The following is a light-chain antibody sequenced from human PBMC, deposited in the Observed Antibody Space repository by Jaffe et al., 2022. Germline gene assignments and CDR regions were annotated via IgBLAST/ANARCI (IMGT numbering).Light chain of an antibody. J-gene: IGKJ2*01. CDR2: QAS. CDR3: QQCNAYPYT. Sequence: DIQMTQSPSTLYASVGDRVTITCRASQSIGSWLAWYQQKPGKAPKLLIYQASSLVSGVPSSFSGSGSGTEFTLTISSLQPDDFATYYCQQCNAYPYTFGQGTKLEIK. V-gene: IGKV1-5*03. CDR1: QSIGSW.